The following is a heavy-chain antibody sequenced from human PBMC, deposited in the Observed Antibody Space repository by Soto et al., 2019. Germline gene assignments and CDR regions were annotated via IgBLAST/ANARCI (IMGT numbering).Heavy chain of an antibody. CDR3: ARDAYYFDTSGYHLLDN. D-gene: IGHD3-22*01. CDR1: GGSIDTYY. J-gene: IGHJ4*02. Sequence: QVQLQESGPGLVKPSETLSLTCIVSGGSIDTYYWTWIRQPAGKGLEWIGRIYTTGDTYYNPSLKSRVTMSVDTSKNQFSLRLTSLTVADTAVYYCARDAYYFDTSGYHLLDNWGQGTLVTVSS. V-gene: IGHV4-4*07. CDR2: IYTTGDT.